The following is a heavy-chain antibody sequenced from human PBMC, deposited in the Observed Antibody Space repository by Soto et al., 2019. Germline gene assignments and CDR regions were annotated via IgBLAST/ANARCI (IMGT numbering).Heavy chain of an antibody. Sequence: SQTLSLTCAISGDSVSSNSAAWNWIRQSPSRGLKWLGRTYYRSKWYNDYAISVKSRITINPDTSKNQFSLQLNSVTPEDTAMYYCARGFGSSWYYFDYWGQGTLVTVSS. D-gene: IGHD6-13*01. V-gene: IGHV6-1*01. CDR3: ARGFGSSWYYFDY. CDR2: TYYRSKWYN. CDR1: GDSVSSNSAA. J-gene: IGHJ4*02.